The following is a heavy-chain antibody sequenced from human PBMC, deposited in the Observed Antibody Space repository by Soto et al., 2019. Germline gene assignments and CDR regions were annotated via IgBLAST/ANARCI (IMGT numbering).Heavy chain of an antibody. Sequence: SVTVSCQASGGTFSSYAISWVRQAPGQGPEWMGGIIPIFGTANYAQKFQGRVTITADESTSTAYMELSSLRSEDTAVYYCARPSYYDFWSGPKPNNYGMDVWGQGTTVTVSS. CDR1: GGTFSSYA. CDR2: IIPIFGTA. J-gene: IGHJ6*02. CDR3: ARPSYYDFWSGPKPNNYGMDV. V-gene: IGHV1-69*13. D-gene: IGHD3-3*01.